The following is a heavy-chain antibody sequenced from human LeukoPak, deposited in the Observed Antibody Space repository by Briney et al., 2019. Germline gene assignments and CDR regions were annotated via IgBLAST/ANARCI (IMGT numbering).Heavy chain of an antibody. CDR3: ARAVITIFGVVIPTFDY. CDR1: GGTFSSYA. Sequence: ASVKVSCKASGGTFSSYAISWVRQAPGQGLEWMGRIIPILGIANYAQKFQGRVTITADKSTSTAYMELSRLRSEDTAVYYCARAVITIFGVVIPTFDYWGQGTLVTVSS. CDR2: IIPILGIA. V-gene: IGHV1-69*04. J-gene: IGHJ4*02. D-gene: IGHD3-3*01.